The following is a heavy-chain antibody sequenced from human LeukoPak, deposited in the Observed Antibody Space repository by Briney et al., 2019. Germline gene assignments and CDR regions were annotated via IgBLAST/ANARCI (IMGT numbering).Heavy chain of an antibody. CDR2: ISGSGGST. V-gene: IGHV3-23*01. CDR1: GFTVSSNY. J-gene: IGHJ4*02. CDR3: AKDRGDGYNHFDY. Sequence: PGGSLRLSCAASGFTVSSNYMSWVRQAPGKGLEWVSAISGSGGSTYYADSVKGRFTISRDNSKNTLYLQMNSLRAEDAAVYYCAKDRGDGYNHFDYWGQGTLVTVSS. D-gene: IGHD5-24*01.